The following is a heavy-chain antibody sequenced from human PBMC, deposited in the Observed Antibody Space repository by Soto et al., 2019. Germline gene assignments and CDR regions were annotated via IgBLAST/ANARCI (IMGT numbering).Heavy chain of an antibody. CDR1: GGSISSYY. CDR2: IYYSGST. V-gene: IGHV4-59*01. CDR3: ARGHDRSGEPHFDG. J-gene: IGHJ4*02. Sequence: SETLSLTCTVSGGSISSYYWSWIRQPPGKGLEWIGYIYYSGSTNYNPYLKSRVTISVDTSKNQFSLKLSSVTAADTAVYYCARGHDRSGEPHFDGWGQGALVTGSS. D-gene: IGHD2-15*01.